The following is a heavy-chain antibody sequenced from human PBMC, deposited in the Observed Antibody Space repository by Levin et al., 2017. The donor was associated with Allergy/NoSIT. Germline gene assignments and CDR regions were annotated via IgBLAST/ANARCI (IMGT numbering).Heavy chain of an antibody. CDR1: GGTFNNFA. Sequence: VASVKVSCKASGGTFNNFAITWVRQVPGQRLEWMGGIVPMFTMTTYAQKFQGRLTITADASTSTAYMELSGLRSEDTALYYCATINTAMVTDLVYWGQGTLVTVSS. CDR3: ATINTAMVTDLVY. V-gene: IGHV1-69*13. J-gene: IGHJ4*02. D-gene: IGHD5-18*01. CDR2: IVPMFTMT.